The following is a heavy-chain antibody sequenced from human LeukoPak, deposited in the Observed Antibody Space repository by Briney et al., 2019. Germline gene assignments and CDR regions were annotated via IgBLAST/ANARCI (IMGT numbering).Heavy chain of an antibody. Sequence: ASVTVSCKASGYTFTRYGIIWVRQAPGQGLEWMGWISANNGNTNCAQKLQGRVTMTTDTSTSTAYMELRSLRSDDTAVYYCARGDSGYDFAPFDYWGQGTLVTVSS. V-gene: IGHV1-18*01. CDR2: ISANNGNT. D-gene: IGHD5-12*01. CDR3: ARGDSGYDFAPFDY. CDR1: GYTFTRYG. J-gene: IGHJ4*02.